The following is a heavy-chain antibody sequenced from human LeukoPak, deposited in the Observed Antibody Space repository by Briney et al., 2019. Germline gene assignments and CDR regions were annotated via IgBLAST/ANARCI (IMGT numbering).Heavy chain of an antibody. CDR2: INHSGST. Sequence: PSETLSLTCAVYGGSFSGHYWSWIRQPPGKGLEWIGEINHSGSTNYNPSLKSRVTISVDTSKNQFSLKLSSVTAADTAVYYCARAVPRPRGKYYFDYWGQGTLVTVSS. CDR1: GGSFSGHY. D-gene: IGHD1-14*01. J-gene: IGHJ4*02. V-gene: IGHV4-34*01. CDR3: ARAVPRPRGKYYFDY.